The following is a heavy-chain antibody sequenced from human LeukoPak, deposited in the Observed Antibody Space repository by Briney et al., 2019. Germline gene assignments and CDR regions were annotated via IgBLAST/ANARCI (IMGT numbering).Heavy chain of an antibody. CDR3: AELGITMIGGV. V-gene: IGHV3-66*01. CDR2: IYSGGST. J-gene: IGHJ6*04. CDR1: GFTVSSNY. Sequence: PGGSLRLSCAASGFTVSSNYMSWVSQAPGKWLEWVSIIYSGGSTYYADSVKGRFTISRDNSKNTLYLQMNSPRAEDTAVYYCAELGITMIGGVWGKGTTVTISS. D-gene: IGHD3-10*02.